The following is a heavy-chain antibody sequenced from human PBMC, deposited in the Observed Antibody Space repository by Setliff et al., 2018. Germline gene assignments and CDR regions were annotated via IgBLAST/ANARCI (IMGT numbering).Heavy chain of an antibody. D-gene: IGHD5-12*01. Sequence: ALVKVSCKVSGGSFSNYAINWVRQVSGQGLEWMGRFIPVLSSADYSQRFQGRVAFTADESTTTVFMELSTLRSDDTAVYFCARWLSSDPFDLWGQGTVVTVSS. CDR2: FIPVLSSA. CDR3: ARWLSSDPFDL. V-gene: IGHV1-69*11. CDR1: GGSFSNYA. J-gene: IGHJ3*01.